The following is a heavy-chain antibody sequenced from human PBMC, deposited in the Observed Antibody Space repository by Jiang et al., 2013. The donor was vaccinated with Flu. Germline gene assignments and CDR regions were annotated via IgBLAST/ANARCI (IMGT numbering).Heavy chain of an antibody. CDR2: IDPSDSYT. V-gene: IGHV5-10-1*01. CDR3: ARPQASGMISFGGVFVNDAFDI. J-gene: IGHJ3*02. Sequence: GAEVKKPGESLRISCKGSGYSFTSYWISWVRQMPGKGLEWMGRIDPSDSYTNYSPSFQGHVTISADKSISTVYLQWSSLKASDTAMYYCARPQASGMISFGGVFVNDAFDIWGQGTMVTVSS. CDR1: GYSFTSYW. D-gene: IGHD3-16*02.